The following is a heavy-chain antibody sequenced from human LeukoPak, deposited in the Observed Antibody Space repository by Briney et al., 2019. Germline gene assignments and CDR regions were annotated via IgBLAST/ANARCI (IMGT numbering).Heavy chain of an antibody. V-gene: IGHV1-69*04. CDR2: IIPILGIA. CDR1: GGTFSSYA. D-gene: IGHD6-19*01. CDR3: AKWSVAGTGFDY. J-gene: IGHJ4*02. Sequence: ASVKVSCKASGGTFSSYAISWVRQAPGQGLEWMGRIIPILGIANYAQKFQGRVTITADKSTSTVYMELSSLRSEDTAVYYCAKWSVAGTGFDYWGQGTLVTVTS.